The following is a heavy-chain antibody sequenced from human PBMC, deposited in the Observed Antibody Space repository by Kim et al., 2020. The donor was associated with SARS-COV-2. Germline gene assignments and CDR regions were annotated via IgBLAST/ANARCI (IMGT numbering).Heavy chain of an antibody. CDR1: GFTFSSYW. Sequence: GGSLRLSCAASGFTFSSYWMSWVRQAPGKGLEWVANIKQDGSEKYYVDSVKGRFTISRDNAKNSLYLQMNILRAEDTAVYYCARVSFFRLGLFGRQYYFDYWGQGTLVTVSS. CDR2: IKQDGSEK. D-gene: IGHD2-21*01. J-gene: IGHJ4*02. CDR3: ARVSFFRLGLFGRQYYFDY. V-gene: IGHV3-7*03.